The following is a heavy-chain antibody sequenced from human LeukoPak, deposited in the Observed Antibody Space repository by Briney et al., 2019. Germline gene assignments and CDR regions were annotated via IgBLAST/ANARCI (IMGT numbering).Heavy chain of an antibody. Sequence: HPGGSLRLSCAASGFTFSSYAMSWVRQAPGKGLEWVAFIRYGGFNKHYGDSVKGRFTISRDNSRNTLYLQMTSLRVDDTAIYYCAKDRDRIPRYFDLWGRGTLVTVSS. CDR1: GFTFSSYA. CDR3: AKDRDRIPRYFDL. V-gene: IGHV3-30*02. CDR2: IRYGGFNK. D-gene: IGHD2-21*01. J-gene: IGHJ2*01.